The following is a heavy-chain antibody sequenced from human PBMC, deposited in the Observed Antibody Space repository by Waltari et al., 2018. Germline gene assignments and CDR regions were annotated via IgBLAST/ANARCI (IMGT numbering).Heavy chain of an antibody. CDR3: ARGATNLGP. Sequence: QLLESGGGLVQPGGSLRLSCAASGFAFATIGMSWVRQAQGREREGVSSGSSSGYSTYYEESVKGRFTISRDNSKNMVYLQMNSLRDEDTAIYFCARGATNLGPWGQGTLVTVSS. CDR1: GFAFATIG. D-gene: IGHD1-26*01. J-gene: IGHJ5*02. CDR2: GSSSGYST. V-gene: IGHV3-23*01.